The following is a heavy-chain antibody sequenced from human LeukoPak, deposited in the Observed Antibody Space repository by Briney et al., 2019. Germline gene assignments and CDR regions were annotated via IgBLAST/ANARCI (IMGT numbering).Heavy chain of an antibody. CDR1: GGSISSYY. Sequence: SETLSLTCSVSGGSISSYYWSWIRQPPGKGLEWIGYIYYSGSTYYNPSLKSRVPISVDTSKNQFSLKLSSVTAADTAVYYCAREEDTAVDYWGQGILVTVSS. J-gene: IGHJ4*02. D-gene: IGHD5-18*01. CDR3: AREEDTAVDY. CDR2: IYYSGST. V-gene: IGHV4-59*12.